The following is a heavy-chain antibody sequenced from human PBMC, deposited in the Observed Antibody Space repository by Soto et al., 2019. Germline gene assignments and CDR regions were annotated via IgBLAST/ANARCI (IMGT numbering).Heavy chain of an antibody. CDR3: AKDRIPFPPHGSGWYGTWRDAFDI. CDR2: ISGSGGST. Sequence: GGSLRLSCAASGFTFSSYAMSWVRQAPGKGLECVSAISGSGGSTYYADSVKGRFTISRDNSKNTLYLQMNSLRAEDTVVYYCAKDRIPFPPHGSGWYGTWRDAFDIWGQGTMVTVSS. J-gene: IGHJ3*02. CDR1: GFTFSSYA. D-gene: IGHD6-19*01. V-gene: IGHV3-23*01.